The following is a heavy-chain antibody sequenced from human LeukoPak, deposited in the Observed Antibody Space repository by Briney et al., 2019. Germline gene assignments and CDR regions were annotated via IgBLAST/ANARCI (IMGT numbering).Heavy chain of an antibody. CDR2: ISWNSGSI. D-gene: IGHD3-10*01. CDR1: GFTFDDYA. Sequence: GGSLRLSCAASGFTFDDYAMHWVRQAPGKGLEWVSGISWNSGSIGYADSVKGRFTISRDNAKNSLYLQMNSLRAEDMALYYCAKGSYGSGSYPDYWGQGTLVTVSS. CDR3: AKGSYGSGSYPDY. V-gene: IGHV3-9*03. J-gene: IGHJ4*02.